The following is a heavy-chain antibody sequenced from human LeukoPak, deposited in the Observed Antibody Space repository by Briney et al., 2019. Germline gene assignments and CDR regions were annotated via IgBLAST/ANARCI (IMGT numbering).Heavy chain of an antibody. CDR2: IWYDGSNT. Sequence: GRSLRLSCAASGFTFSSYGMHWVRQAPGKGLEWVAVIWYDGSNTYYADSVKGRFTISRDNSKNTLYLQMNSLRAEDTAVYYCARDLGGSILTGLDYWGQGTLVTVSS. CDR1: GFTFSSYG. V-gene: IGHV3-33*01. CDR3: ARDLGGSILTGLDY. J-gene: IGHJ4*02. D-gene: IGHD3-9*01.